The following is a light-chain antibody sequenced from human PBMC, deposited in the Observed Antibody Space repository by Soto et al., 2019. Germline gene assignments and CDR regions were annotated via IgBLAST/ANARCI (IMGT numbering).Light chain of an antibody. CDR1: SSDVGAYNY. V-gene: IGLV2-14*01. CDR2: EVS. CDR3: TSFKNSDTWV. Sequence: QSVLTQPASVSGSPGQSITISCTGSSSDVGAYNYVSWFQQHPDKAPKLVIHEVSNRPSGVSNRFSGSKSCNTASLTISGLQAEDEADYYCTSFKNSDTWVFGGGTKLTVL. J-gene: IGLJ3*02.